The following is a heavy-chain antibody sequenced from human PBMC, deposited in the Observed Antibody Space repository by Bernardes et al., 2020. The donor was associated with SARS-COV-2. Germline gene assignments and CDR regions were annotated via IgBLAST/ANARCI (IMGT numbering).Heavy chain of an antibody. D-gene: IGHD2-2*02. CDR2: IKQDGSEK. Sequence: GGSLRLSRAASGSTFNSYWMSWVRQAPGKGLEWVANIKQDGSEKFYVDSVKGRFTISRDNAKNSLYLQMNSLRAEDTAVYYCARGGYCSTTRCYNFDYWGQGTLVTVSS. CDR3: ARGGYCSTTRCYNFDY. V-gene: IGHV3-7*01. J-gene: IGHJ4*02. CDR1: GSTFNSYW.